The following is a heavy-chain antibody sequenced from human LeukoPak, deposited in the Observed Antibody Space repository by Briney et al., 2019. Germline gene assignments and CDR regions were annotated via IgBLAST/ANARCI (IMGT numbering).Heavy chain of an antibody. V-gene: IGHV4-31*03. D-gene: IGHD6-6*01. CDR2: IYYSGST. CDR1: GGSISSGGYY. CDR3: ARGEVYDAFDI. Sequence: SETLSLTCTVSGGSISSGGYYWSWIRQHPGKGLEWIGYIYYSGSTYYNPSLKSRVTISVDTSKNQFSLKLSSVTAADTAMYYCARGEVYDAFDIWGQGTMVTVSS. J-gene: IGHJ3*02.